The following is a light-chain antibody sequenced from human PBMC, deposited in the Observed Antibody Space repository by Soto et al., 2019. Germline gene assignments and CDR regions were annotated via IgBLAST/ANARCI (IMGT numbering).Light chain of an antibody. Sequence: QSVLTQPPSASGTPGQRVTISCSGSSSNIGSNYVYWYQQLPGTAPKLLIYSNNQRPSGVPDRFSGSKSGTSASLAISGLRSRDEADYYCAAWDDSLSGPLYVFGTGTKLTVL. CDR2: SNN. CDR3: AAWDDSLSGPLYV. CDR1: SSNIGSNY. J-gene: IGLJ1*01. V-gene: IGLV1-47*02.